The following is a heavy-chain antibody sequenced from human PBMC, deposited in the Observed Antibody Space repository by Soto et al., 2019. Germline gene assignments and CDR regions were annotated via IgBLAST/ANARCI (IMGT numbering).Heavy chain of an antibody. J-gene: IGHJ5*02. D-gene: IGHD2-2*01. CDR2: IYPNSGGT. CDR1: GYTFSGYY. CDR3: ARGPGSSTSCANRGLDP. V-gene: IGHV1-2*02. Sequence: ASVKVSCKTSGYTFSGYYIHWVRQAPGQGLEWMGWIYPNSGGTTYAQKLQGGVTMTVDTSIRTAYVELRSLTSDDTAVYYCARGPGSSTSCANRGLDPWGQGTLVTVYS.